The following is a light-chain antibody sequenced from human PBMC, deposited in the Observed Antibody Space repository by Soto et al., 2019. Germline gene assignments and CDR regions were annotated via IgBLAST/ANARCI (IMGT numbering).Light chain of an antibody. Sequence: QSALTQPPSASGSPGQSVTISCIGTSSDVGNYNYVSWYQHHPGNAPKLMIFEVNKRPAGVPARFSGSKSDNTASLTISGLQAEDEADYYCSSFAVTNNDVFGSGTKVTVL. J-gene: IGLJ1*01. V-gene: IGLV2-8*01. CDR1: SSDVGNYNY. CDR2: EVN. CDR3: SSFAVTNNDV.